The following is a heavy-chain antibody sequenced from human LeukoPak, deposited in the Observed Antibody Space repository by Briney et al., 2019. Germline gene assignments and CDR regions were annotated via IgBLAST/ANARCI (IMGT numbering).Heavy chain of an antibody. CDR1: GFTFSDNW. Sequence: PGGSLRLSCAASGFTFSDNWMHWVRQAPGKGLVWVSVISSDGRSTIYADSVKGRFTISRDSSENTLYLQMNSLRVEDTAVYYCARVGYYSSGPFSYFDYWGQGTLVTVSS. CDR3: ARVGYYSSGPFSYFDY. V-gene: IGHV3-74*01. CDR2: ISSDGRST. D-gene: IGHD3-10*01. J-gene: IGHJ4*02.